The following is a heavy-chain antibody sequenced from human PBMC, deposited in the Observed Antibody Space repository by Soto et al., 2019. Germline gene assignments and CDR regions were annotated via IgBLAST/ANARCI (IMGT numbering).Heavy chain of an antibody. D-gene: IGHD2-2*01. J-gene: IGHJ3*02. Sequence: QVQLVQSGAAVKKPGSSVKVSCKASGGTFSSYTISWVRQAPGQGLEWMGRIIPILGIANYAQKFQGRVTITADKSTSTAYMELSSLRSEDTAVYYCARDYWDIVVVPAAGGGDAFDIWGQGTMVTVSS. CDR1: GGTFSSYT. V-gene: IGHV1-69*08. CDR3: ARDYWDIVVVPAAGGGDAFDI. CDR2: IIPILGIA.